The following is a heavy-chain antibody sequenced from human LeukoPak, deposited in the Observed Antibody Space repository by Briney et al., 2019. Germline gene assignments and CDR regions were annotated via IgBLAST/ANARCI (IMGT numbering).Heavy chain of an antibody. CDR1: GYTFTSYY. CDR2: ISASGGST. CDR3: ARARGYSGYDGGFDY. D-gene: IGHD5-12*01. V-gene: IGHV1-46*01. Sequence: ASVKVSCKASGYTFTSYYMHWVRQAPGQGLEWMGIISASGGSTSYAQEFQGRVTMTRDTSTSTVYMELSSLRSEDTAVYYCARARGYSGYDGGFDYWGQGTLVTVSS. J-gene: IGHJ4*02.